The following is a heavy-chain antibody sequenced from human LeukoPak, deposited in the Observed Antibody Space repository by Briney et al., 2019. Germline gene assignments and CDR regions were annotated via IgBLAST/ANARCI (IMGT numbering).Heavy chain of an antibody. CDR3: STAKFDS. CDR2: ISINSTM. V-gene: IGHV3-48*01. J-gene: IGHJ4*02. Sequence: GGSLRLSCVASGCTFSSSWMTWVRQAPGKGLEWVSYISINSTMYQAKSVKGRFTVARDNAKNSLHLQMNSLRAEDTAVYYCSTAKFDSWGQGTLVTVSS. CDR1: GCTFSSSW.